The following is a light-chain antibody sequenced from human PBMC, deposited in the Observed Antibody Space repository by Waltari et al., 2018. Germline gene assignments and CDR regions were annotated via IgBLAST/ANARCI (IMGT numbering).Light chain of an antibody. V-gene: IGLV1-51*01. CDR2: DKN. Sequence: QSVLTQPPSVSAAPGQKVTIYCSGSVSNIGNYYVSWYHPLPGAAPKLLISDKNKRPLGIPDRFSASKSGTSATLGITGLQIGDEADYYCATGDNSLREVVFGGGTKLTVL. CDR1: VSNIGNYY. CDR3: ATGDNSLREVV. J-gene: IGLJ2*01.